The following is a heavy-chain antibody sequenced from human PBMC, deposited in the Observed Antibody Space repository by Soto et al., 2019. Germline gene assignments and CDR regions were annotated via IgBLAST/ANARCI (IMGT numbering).Heavy chain of an antibody. D-gene: IGHD1-1*01. J-gene: IGHJ6*02. Sequence: QVQLVQSGGEVRKPGASVKVSCKASGYTFTTYGISWARQAPGQGLEWMGWISPYNGTTKYAEKLQGEMTMTTDTATGTVDMDLRSLRSDDTAVYYCARDGERDTGLNFYYYLHGMDAWGQGTRVTVSS. V-gene: IGHV1-18*04. CDR1: GYTFTTYG. CDR2: ISPYNGTT. CDR3: ARDGERDTGLNFYYYLHGMDA.